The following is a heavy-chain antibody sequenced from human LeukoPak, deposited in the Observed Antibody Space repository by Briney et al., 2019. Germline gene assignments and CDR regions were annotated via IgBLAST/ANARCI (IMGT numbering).Heavy chain of an antibody. CDR2: IYYSGST. Sequence: KPSETLSLTCTVSGGSISSYYWSWIRQPPGKGLEWIGYIYYSGSTNYNPSLKSRVTISVDTSKNQFSLKLSSVTAADTAVYYCARHYSGWYAPLYFDYWGQGTLVTVSS. CDR3: ARHYSGWYAPLYFDY. CDR1: GGSISSYY. D-gene: IGHD6-19*01. J-gene: IGHJ4*02. V-gene: IGHV4-59*08.